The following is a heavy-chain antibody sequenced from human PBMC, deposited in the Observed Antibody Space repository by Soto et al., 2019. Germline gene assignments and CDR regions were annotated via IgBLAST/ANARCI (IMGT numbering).Heavy chain of an antibody. V-gene: IGHV3-21*01. D-gene: IGHD2-2*01. Sequence: EVQLVESGGGLVKPGGSLRLSCATSGFTFSSYSMNWVRQAPGKDLEWISSISTSSDYIYYADSVEGRFTISRDNAKSSLYLQMNSLRVEDTAVYYCARDSRIVARPAMGSVGFDPWGQGTLVTVSS. J-gene: IGHJ5*02. CDR1: GFTFSSYS. CDR3: ARDSRIVARPAMGSVGFDP. CDR2: ISTSSDYI.